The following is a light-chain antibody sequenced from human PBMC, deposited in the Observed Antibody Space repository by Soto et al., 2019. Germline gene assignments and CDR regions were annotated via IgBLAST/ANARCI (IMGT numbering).Light chain of an antibody. Sequence: DIQMTQSPSSLSASVGDRVTITCQASQDISNYLNWYQQKPGKAPKLLIYDATNLETGVPSRVSGSGSRTDFTFTISSLQPEDIATYYCQQYDNLPFTFGPGTKVDIK. V-gene: IGKV1-33*01. CDR1: QDISNY. CDR2: DAT. J-gene: IGKJ3*01. CDR3: QQYDNLPFT.